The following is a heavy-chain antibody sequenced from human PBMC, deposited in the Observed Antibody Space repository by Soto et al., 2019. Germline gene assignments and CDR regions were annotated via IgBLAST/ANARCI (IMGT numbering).Heavy chain of an antibody. D-gene: IGHD2-2*01. V-gene: IGHV3-11*01. CDR1: GFTFSDYY. CDR2: ISSIGNTI. J-gene: IGHJ3*02. Sequence: QVQLVESGGGLVKPGGSLRLSCAASGFTFSDYYMSWIRQAPGKGLEWVSYISSIGNTIFYADSVKGRFTISRDNAKNSLYLQMNSLRAEDTAVYYCARDRYCSSTSCQGSVLAFDIWGQGTMVTVSS. CDR3: ARDRYCSSTSCQGSVLAFDI.